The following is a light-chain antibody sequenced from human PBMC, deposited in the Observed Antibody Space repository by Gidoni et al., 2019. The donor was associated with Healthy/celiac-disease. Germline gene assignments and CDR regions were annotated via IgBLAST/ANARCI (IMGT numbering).Light chain of an antibody. CDR1: QIISSW. Sequence: DIQMTQSPSTLSASVGDRVTIPCRASQIISSWLAWYQQKPGKAPKLLIYKASSLESGVPSRFSGSGSGTEFTLTISSLQPDDFATYYCQQYNSYSRTFGQGTKVEIK. J-gene: IGKJ1*01. V-gene: IGKV1-5*03. CDR3: QQYNSYSRT. CDR2: KAS.